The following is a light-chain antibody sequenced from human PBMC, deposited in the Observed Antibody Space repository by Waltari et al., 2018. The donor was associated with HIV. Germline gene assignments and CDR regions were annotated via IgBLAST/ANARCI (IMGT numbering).Light chain of an antibody. CDR3: ATWDDSLSGVL. CDR2: GDE. V-gene: IGLV1-47*01. Sequence: QSVLTRPPSTSGNPGQQATISCSGSTSNIGSNFVYWYQKLTGKAPTLLSDGDEQRPSGVPYRFSVSKSGTSASLAISGLLSEDEAEYYCATWDDSLSGVLFGGGTKLTVL. CDR1: TSNIGSNF. J-gene: IGLJ3*02.